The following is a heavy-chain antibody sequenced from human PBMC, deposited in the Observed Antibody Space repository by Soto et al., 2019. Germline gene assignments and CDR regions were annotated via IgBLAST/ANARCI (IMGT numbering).Heavy chain of an antibody. D-gene: IGHD6-13*01. CDR3: AGGEVIAAAEHYYGMDV. J-gene: IGHJ6*02. CDR1: GFTFSSYA. CDR2: ISGSGSST. Sequence: GGSLRLSCAASGFTFSSYAMSWVRQAPGKGLEWVSAISGSGSSTYYADSVKGRFTISRDNSKNTLYLQMNSLRAEDTAVYYCAGGEVIAAAEHYYGMDVWGQGTTVTVSS. V-gene: IGHV3-23*01.